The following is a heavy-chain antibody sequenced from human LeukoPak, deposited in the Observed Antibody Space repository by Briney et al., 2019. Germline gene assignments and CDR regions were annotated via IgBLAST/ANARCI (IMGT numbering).Heavy chain of an antibody. CDR1: GLTFSNYA. CDR2: ITSGFTP. CDR3: AKDYSDSRVGDVFFEY. J-gene: IGHJ4*02. V-gene: IGHV3-23*01. D-gene: IGHD1-26*01. Sequence: GGSLRLSCAASGLTFSNYAMSWFRQAPGKGLEWVSGITSGFTPHYADSVKGRFTISRDNSKNTFHLQMNSLRAEDTAVYYCAKDYSDSRVGDVFFEYWGQGTLVTVSS.